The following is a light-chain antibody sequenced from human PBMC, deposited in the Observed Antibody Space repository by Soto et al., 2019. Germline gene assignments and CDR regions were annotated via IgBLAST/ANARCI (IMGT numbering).Light chain of an antibody. CDR2: EVS. V-gene: IGLV2-14*01. CDR3: CSYRSTSTLV. CDR1: TSDVGTYDY. J-gene: IGLJ2*01. Sequence: QSALTQPASVSGSPGQSTTISCTGTTSDVGTYDYVSWYQHQPGKAPKVMIYEVSNRPSGVSNRFSASKSGNTASLTISGLQAEDEADYYCCSYRSTSTLVFGGGTKVTVL.